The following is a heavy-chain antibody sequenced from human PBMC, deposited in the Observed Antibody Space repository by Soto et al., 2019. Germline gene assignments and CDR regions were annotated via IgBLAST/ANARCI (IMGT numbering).Heavy chain of an antibody. CDR1: GGTFSSYA. V-gene: IGHV1-69*13. D-gene: IGHD6-6*01. Sequence: ASVKVSCKASGGTFSSYAISWVRQAPGQGLEWMGGIIPIFGTANYAQKFQGRVTITADESTSTAYMELSSLRSEDTAVYSCASWAEYSNPTLDPSFDPWGQGTLVTVSS. J-gene: IGHJ5*02. CDR3: ASWAEYSNPTLDPSFDP. CDR2: IIPIFGTA.